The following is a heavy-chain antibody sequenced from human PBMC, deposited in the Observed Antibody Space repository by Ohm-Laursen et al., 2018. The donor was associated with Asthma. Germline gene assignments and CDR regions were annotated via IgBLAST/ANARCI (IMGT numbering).Heavy chain of an antibody. CDR3: ARDHYGNYYDSSGYYDDAFDI. Sequence: SSVKVSCKASGGTFSSYAISWVRQAPGQGLEWMGGIIPIFGTANYAQKFQGRVTITADESTSTAYMELSSLRSEDTAVYYCARDHYGNYYDSSGYYDDAFDIWGQGTMVTVSS. J-gene: IGHJ3*02. D-gene: IGHD3-22*01. CDR2: IIPIFGTA. V-gene: IGHV1-69*01. CDR1: GGTFSSYA.